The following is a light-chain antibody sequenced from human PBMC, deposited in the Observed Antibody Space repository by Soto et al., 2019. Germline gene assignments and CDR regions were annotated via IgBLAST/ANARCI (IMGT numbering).Light chain of an antibody. CDR1: QSVSHW. J-gene: IGKJ2*01. V-gene: IGKV1-5*01. CDR3: QQYNSYQYT. Sequence: DIQMTQSPSTLSASVGDRVTITCRASQSVSHWLAWYQQKPGKAPKALIYDASTLETGLPSRFSGSGSGTDFTLTISSLQPDDFATYYCQQYNSYQYTFGQGTKLEMK. CDR2: DAS.